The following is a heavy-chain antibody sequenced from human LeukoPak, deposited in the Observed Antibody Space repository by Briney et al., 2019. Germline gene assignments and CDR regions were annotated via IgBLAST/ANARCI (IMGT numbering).Heavy chain of an antibody. D-gene: IGHD4/OR15-4a*01. CDR3: VTGANLFQY. J-gene: IGHJ4*02. Sequence: GRFTISRDNAKNAVYLQMNNLRGEDTAVYYCVTGANLFQYWGQGTLVTVSS. V-gene: IGHV3-11*06.